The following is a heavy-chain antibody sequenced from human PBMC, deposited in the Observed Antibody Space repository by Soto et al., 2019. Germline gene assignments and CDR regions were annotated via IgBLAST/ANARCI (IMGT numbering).Heavy chain of an antibody. V-gene: IGHV2-5*02. CDR1: GFSLSTTAEG. CDR3: AHGSCSSADCYPNPYLDY. D-gene: IGHD2-2*01. Sequence: QITLKESGPTLVNPTQTLTLTCTFSGFSLSTTAEGVGWIRQPPGKALEWLALIYWDDDERYSPSLKSRLTITKDTPKNQVVLTMTNVDPVDTATYYCAHGSCSSADCYPNPYLDYWGQGILVTVSS. J-gene: IGHJ4*02. CDR2: IYWDDDE.